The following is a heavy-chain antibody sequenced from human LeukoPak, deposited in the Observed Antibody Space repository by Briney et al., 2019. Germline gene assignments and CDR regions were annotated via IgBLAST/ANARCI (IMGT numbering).Heavy chain of an antibody. CDR1: GDSIRDNKYY. D-gene: IGHD1-26*01. Sequence: PSETLSLTCTVSGDSIRDNKYYWGWIRQTPGKGLGWVGSIYYGGGTYHNPSLKSRVTISVDAAKNQFSLNLNSVTAADTAVYYCATIRAGSYSDFDYWGQGTLITVSS. V-gene: IGHV4-39*01. CDR2: IYYGGGT. CDR3: ATIRAGSYSDFDY. J-gene: IGHJ4*02.